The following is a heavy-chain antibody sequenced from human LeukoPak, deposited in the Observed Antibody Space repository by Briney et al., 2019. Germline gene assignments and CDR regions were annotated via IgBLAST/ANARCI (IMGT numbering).Heavy chain of an antibody. V-gene: IGHV3-66*01. CDR1: GFTFSSNY. J-gene: IGHJ4*02. CDR3: ARRLEYSGSKGVFDY. Sequence: GGSLRLSCAVSGFTFSSNYMTWVRQAPGKGLEWVSIIYSGGSTSYADSVKGRFTISRDSSKNTLYLQMNSLRAEDTALYYCARRLEYSGSKGVFDYWGQGTLVTVSS. CDR2: IYSGGST. D-gene: IGHD1-26*01.